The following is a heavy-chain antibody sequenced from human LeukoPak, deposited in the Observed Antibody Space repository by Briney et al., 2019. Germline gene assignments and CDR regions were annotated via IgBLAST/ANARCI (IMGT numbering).Heavy chain of an antibody. Sequence: GRSLRLSCAASGFTFSSYAMHWVRQAPGKGLEWVAVISYDGSNKYYADSVKGRFTISRDNSKNTLYLQMNSLRAEDTAVYYCARDYDYVWGSYAFDIWGQGTMVTVSS. J-gene: IGHJ3*02. CDR2: ISYDGSNK. D-gene: IGHD3-16*01. CDR3: ARDYDYVWGSYAFDI. CDR1: GFTFSSYA. V-gene: IGHV3-30*04.